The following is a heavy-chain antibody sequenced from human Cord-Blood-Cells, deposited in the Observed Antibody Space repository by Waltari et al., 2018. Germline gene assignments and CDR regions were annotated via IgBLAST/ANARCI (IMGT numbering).Heavy chain of an antibody. V-gene: IGHV4-34*01. D-gene: IGHD5-18*01. CDR1: GGSFSGYY. J-gene: IGHJ4*02. CDR2: INHSGST. CDR3: ARERLGWLEVFDY. Sequence: QVQLQQWGAGLLKPSETLSLTCAVYGGSFSGYYWSWIRQPPGKGLEWIGEINHSGSTNYNPSLKSRVTISVDTSKNQFSLKLGSVTAADTAVYYCARERLGWLEVFDYWGQGTLVTVSS.